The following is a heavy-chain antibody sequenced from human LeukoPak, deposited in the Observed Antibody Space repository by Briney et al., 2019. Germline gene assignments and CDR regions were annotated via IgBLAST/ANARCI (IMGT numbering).Heavy chain of an antibody. CDR2: MNPNSGNT. Sequence: GASVKVSCKASGYTFTSYDINWVRQATGQGLEWMGWMNPNSGNTGYAQKFQGRVTMTRNTSISTAYMELSSLRSEDTAVYYCARGFELEGKWLVRYYYYYMDVWGKGTTVTVSS. CDR3: ARGFELEGKWLVRYYYYYMDV. D-gene: IGHD6-19*01. V-gene: IGHV1-8*01. CDR1: GYTFTSYD. J-gene: IGHJ6*03.